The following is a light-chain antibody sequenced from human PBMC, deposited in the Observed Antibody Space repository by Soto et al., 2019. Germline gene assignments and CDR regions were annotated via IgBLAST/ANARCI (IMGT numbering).Light chain of an antibody. CDR1: SSDVGGYNY. CDR2: DVS. J-gene: IGLJ2*01. V-gene: IGLV2-14*01. CDR3: SSYTSSSTQV. Sequence: QSALTQPASVSGSPGQPITISCTGTSSDVGGYNYVSWYQQHPGKAPKLMIYDVSNRPSGVSNRFSGSKSGNTASLTISGLQAEDEADYYCSSYTSSSTQVFGGGTKVTVL.